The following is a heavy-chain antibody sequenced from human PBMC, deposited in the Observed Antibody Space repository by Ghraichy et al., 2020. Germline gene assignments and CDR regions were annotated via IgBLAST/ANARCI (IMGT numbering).Heavy chain of an antibody. Sequence: GGSLRLSCAASGFTFSDYHMNWVRQTPGKGLEWISFIRSGDNIISYADSVKGRFTISRDDAKNPLYLQMNSLRVEDTAVYYCTTWTQMANWVQGTLVTVSS. CDR1: GFTFSDYH. D-gene: IGHD5-24*01. CDR2: IRSGDNII. V-gene: IGHV3-48*01. CDR3: TTWTQMAN. J-gene: IGHJ4*02.